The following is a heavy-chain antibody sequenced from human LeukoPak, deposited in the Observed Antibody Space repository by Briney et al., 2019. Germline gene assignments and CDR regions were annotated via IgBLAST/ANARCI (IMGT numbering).Heavy chain of an antibody. CDR3: ARQIAAAFFFDP. Sequence: PSGTLSLTCAVSGGSISSNNWWGWVRQPPGKGLEWIGEIYHSGSPNYNPSLKSRVTISVDKSRNHFSLNLSSVTAADTAVYYCARQIAAAFFFDPWGQGTLVTVSS. CDR2: IYHSGSP. V-gene: IGHV4-4*02. CDR1: GGSISSNNW. D-gene: IGHD6-13*01. J-gene: IGHJ5*02.